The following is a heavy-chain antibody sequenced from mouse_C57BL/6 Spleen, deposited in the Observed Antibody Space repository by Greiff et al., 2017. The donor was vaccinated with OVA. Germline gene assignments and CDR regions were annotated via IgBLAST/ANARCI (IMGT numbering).Heavy chain of an antibody. CDR1: GFTFSSYA. V-gene: IGHV5-4*03. D-gene: IGHD4-1*01. Sequence: EVKLVESGGGLVKPGGSLKLSCAASGFTFSSYAMSWVRQTPEKRLEWVATISDGGSYTYYPDNVKGRFTISRDNAKNNLYLQMSHLKSEDTAMYYCARANWEEDYWGQGTTLTVSS. J-gene: IGHJ2*01. CDR3: ARANWEEDY. CDR2: ISDGGSYT.